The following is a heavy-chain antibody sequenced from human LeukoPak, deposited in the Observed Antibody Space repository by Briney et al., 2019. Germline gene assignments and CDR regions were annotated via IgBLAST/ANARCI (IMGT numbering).Heavy chain of an antibody. V-gene: IGHV4-39*01. Sequence: PSETLSLTCTVSGVSISSSNSYWGWIRQPPGKGLEWIGSIYYSGNTYYNASLKSRVTISVDTAKNQFSLKLTSVTAADTAVYYCARQTGSGLFTLPGGQGTLVTVSS. CDR1: GVSISSSNSY. CDR3: ARQTGSGLFTLP. D-gene: IGHD3-10*01. J-gene: IGHJ4*02. CDR2: IYYSGNT.